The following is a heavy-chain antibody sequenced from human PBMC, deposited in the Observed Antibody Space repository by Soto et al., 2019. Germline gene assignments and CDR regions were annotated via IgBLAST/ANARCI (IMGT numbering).Heavy chain of an antibody. D-gene: IGHD3-10*01. CDR1: GFTFSSYY. V-gene: IGHV3-30*18. CDR2: ITSDGGNK. Sequence: GGSLRLSCAASGFTFSSYYIHCVRQAPGKGLEWAAAITSDGGNKVYGDSAKGRFTISRDKSQNTLHLQMNTLRAADTAAYHCAKDIALVRGVIMDRDVWGQGTRVTAP. CDR3: AKDIALVRGVIMDRDV. J-gene: IGHJ6*02.